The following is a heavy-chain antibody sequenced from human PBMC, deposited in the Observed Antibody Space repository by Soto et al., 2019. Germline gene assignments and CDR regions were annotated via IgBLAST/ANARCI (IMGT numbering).Heavy chain of an antibody. CDR2: LKSDNGGT. CDR3: ARDLCPLGSGSPCPLYGMDV. CDR1: GYTFTGHY. J-gene: IGHJ6*02. V-gene: IGHV1-2*02. D-gene: IGHD3-10*01. Sequence: QVQLVQSGAEMKPPGASVQVSCKASGYTFTGHYVHWVRQAPGQRLEYLGWLKSDNGGTYYAPKFQGRVIMTRDTSTSTAFMELNSLISDDTAVYYCARDLCPLGSGSPCPLYGMDVWGQGTTVTVSS.